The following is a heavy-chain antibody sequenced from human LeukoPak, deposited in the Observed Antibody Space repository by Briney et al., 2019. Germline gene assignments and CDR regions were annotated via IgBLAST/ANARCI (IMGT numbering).Heavy chain of an antibody. D-gene: IGHD5-12*01. CDR1: GYTFTGYY. J-gene: IGHJ4*02. CDR2: INPNSGGT. Sequence: GASVKVSCKASGYTFTGYYMHWVRLAPGQGLEWMGWINPNSGGTNYAQKFQGRVTMTRDTSISTAYMELSRLRSDDTAVYYCARARPLVATKRGDLNYWGQGTLVTVSS. V-gene: IGHV1-2*02. CDR3: ARARPLVATKRGDLNY.